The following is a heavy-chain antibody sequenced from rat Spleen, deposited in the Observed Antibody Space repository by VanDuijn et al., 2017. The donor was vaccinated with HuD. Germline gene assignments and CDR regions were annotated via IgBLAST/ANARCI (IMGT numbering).Heavy chain of an antibody. Sequence: EVQLVESGGGLVQPGRSLKLSCAASGFTFSNYGMHWIRQAPTKGLEWVASISPGGGSTYYRDSVKGRFTISRDNAKNTLYLQMDSLRSEDTATYYCARRHYGYTDYFDYWGQGVMVTVSS. CDR1: GFTFSNYG. CDR2: ISPGGGST. D-gene: IGHD1-9*01. CDR3: ARRHYGYTDYFDY. J-gene: IGHJ2*01. V-gene: IGHV5-19*01.